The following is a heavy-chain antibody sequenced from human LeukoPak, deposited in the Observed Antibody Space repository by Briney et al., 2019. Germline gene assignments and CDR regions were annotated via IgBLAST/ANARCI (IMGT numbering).Heavy chain of an antibody. D-gene: IGHD3-10*01. V-gene: IGHV3-7*01. CDR2: INQDVSEI. CDR1: GFTLSSYW. CDR3: ARGRGLGEFAVASFDS. Sequence: GGSLRLSCAASGFTLSSYWMSWVRQAPGKGLEWVANINQDVSEINYVDSVKGRFTISRDNGKNSLYLQMNSLRPDDTAVYYCARGRGLGEFAVASFDSWGQGTLVTVSS. J-gene: IGHJ4*02.